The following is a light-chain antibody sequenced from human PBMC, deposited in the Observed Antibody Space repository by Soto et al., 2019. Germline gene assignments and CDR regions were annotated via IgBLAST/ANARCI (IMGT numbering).Light chain of an antibody. CDR3: SSYTSSTAYV. CDR2: EVS. V-gene: IGLV2-14*01. Sequence: QSALTQPASVSGSPGQSITISCTGTSSDVGGYNYVSWYQLHPGKAPKLMVYEVSNRPSGVSNRFSSSKSGNTASLTISGLQAEDEADYYCSSYTSSTAYVFGTGTKLTVL. J-gene: IGLJ1*01. CDR1: SSDVGGYNY.